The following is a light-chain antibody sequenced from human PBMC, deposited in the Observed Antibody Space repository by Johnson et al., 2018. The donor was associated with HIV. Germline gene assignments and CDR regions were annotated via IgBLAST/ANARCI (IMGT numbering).Light chain of an antibody. CDR3: GTWDSSLSASYV. CDR1: SSNIGNNY. V-gene: IGLV1-51*02. CDR2: ENN. J-gene: IGLJ1*01. Sequence: SVLTQPPSVSAAPGQKVTISCSGSSSNIGNNYVSWYQQLPGTAPKLLIYENNKRPSGIPDRFSGSKSGTSATLGITGLQTGDEADYYCGTWDSSLSASYVFVTATKVTVL.